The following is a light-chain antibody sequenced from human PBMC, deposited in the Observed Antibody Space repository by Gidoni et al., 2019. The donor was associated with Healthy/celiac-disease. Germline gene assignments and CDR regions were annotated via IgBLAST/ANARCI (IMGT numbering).Light chain of an antibody. J-gene: IGKJ3*01. CDR2: DAS. CDR3: QQRSNWPLFT. Sequence: EIVLTQSPATLSLSPGEQATLSCRASQSVSSYLAWYQPKPGQAPRLLISDASNRATGIPARFSGSGSGTDFTLTISSLEPEDFAVYYCQQRSNWPLFTFXPXTKVDIK. V-gene: IGKV3-11*01. CDR1: QSVSSY.